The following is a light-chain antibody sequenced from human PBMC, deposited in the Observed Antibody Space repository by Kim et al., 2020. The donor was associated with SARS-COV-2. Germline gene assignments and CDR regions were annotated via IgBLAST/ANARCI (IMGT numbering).Light chain of an antibody. CDR1: NIGSKS. CDR2: YDS. Sequence: SYELTQPPSVSVAPGKTARITCGGDNIGSKSVHWYQQKPGQAPVLVIYYDSNRPSGIPERFSGSNSGNTATLTISRVEAVDEADYYCQAWDSSIDLPYVF. CDR3: QAWDSSIDLPYV. V-gene: IGLV3-21*04. J-gene: IGLJ1*01.